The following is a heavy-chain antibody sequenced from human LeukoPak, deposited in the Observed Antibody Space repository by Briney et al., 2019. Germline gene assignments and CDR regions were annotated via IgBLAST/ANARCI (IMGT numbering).Heavy chain of an antibody. CDR3: ARETVVVAAKWFDP. V-gene: IGHV3-21*01. CDR1: GFTFSSYS. J-gene: IGHJ5*02. D-gene: IGHD2-15*01. CDR2: ISSSSSYI. Sequence: GGSLRLSCAASGFTFSSYSMNWVRQAPGKGLEWVSSISSSSSYIYYADSVKGRFTISRDNAKNSLYLQMNSLRAEDTAVYYCARETVVVAAKWFDPWGQGTLVTASS.